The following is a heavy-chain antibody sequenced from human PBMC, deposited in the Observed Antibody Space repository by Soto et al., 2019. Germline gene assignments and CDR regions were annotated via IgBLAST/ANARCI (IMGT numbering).Heavy chain of an antibody. CDR1: GGSVSGYF. D-gene: IGHD6-13*01. J-gene: IGHJ5*02. CDR3: AIDHGTLPDRFDP. CDR2: LYYSGTT. Sequence: QVRLQESGPGLVKPSETLSLTCTVSGGSVSGYFWTWIRQPPGTGLEWIGYLYYSGTTNYNPARQSRVTISIDTSRNQFSLRLTSVTAADTAMYYCAIDHGTLPDRFDPWGQGTLVIVSS. V-gene: IGHV4-59*02.